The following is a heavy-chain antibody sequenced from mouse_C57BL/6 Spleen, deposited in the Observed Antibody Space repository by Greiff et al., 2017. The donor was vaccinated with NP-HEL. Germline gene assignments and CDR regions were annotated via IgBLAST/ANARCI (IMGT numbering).Heavy chain of an antibody. V-gene: IGHV5-4*01. Sequence: EVHLVESGGGLVKPGGSLKLSCAASGFTFSSYAMSWVRQTPEKRLEWVATISDGGSYTYYPDNVKGRFTISRDNAKNNLYLQMSHLKSEDTAMYYCARDLYYGSSYRYFDVWGTGTTVTVSS. CDR1: GFTFSSYA. CDR2: ISDGGSYT. CDR3: ARDLYYGSSYRYFDV. D-gene: IGHD1-1*01. J-gene: IGHJ1*03.